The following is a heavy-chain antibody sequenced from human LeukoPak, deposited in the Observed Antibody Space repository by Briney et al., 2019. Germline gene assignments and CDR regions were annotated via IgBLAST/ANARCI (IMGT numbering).Heavy chain of an antibody. J-gene: IGHJ5*02. CDR2: ISAYNGNT. V-gene: IGHV1-18*01. CDR3: VRTEEWELQNFDP. D-gene: IGHD1-26*01. Sequence: VASVKVSCKASGHTFTSYGISWVRQAPGQGLEWMGWISAYNGNTNYAQKLQGRVTMTTDTSTSTAYMELRSLRSDDTAVYYCVRTEEWELQNFDPWGQGTLVTVSS. CDR1: GHTFTSYG.